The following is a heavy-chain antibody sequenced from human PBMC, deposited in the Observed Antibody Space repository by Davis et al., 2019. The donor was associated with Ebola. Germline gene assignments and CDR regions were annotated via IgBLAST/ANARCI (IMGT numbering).Heavy chain of an antibody. D-gene: IGHD2-2*01. CDR2: SYYSGST. J-gene: IGHJ6*02. CDR1: GGSISSYY. Sequence: SETLSLTCTVSGGSISSYYWSWIRQPPGKGLEWIGYSYYSGSTNYNPSLKSRVTISVDTSTNQFSLKLSSVTAADTAVYYCAGLYCSSTSCSYGMDVWGQGTTVTVSS. V-gene: IGHV4-59*08. CDR3: AGLYCSSTSCSYGMDV.